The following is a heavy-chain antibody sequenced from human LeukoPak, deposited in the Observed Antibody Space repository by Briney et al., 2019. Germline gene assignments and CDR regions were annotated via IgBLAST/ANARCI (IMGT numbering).Heavy chain of an antibody. CDR1: GFPYSTYA. Sequence: GGSLRLSCAASGFPYSTYAMSWVRQAPGKGLGWVSAVSAGGGTTDYADSVKGRLTISRDNSKNTLYLQMNSLRAEDTAIYYCAKGTLTGYYLDYWGQGTLVTVSS. J-gene: IGHJ4*02. CDR2: VSAGGGTT. D-gene: IGHD3-9*01. V-gene: IGHV3-23*01. CDR3: AKGTLTGYYLDY.